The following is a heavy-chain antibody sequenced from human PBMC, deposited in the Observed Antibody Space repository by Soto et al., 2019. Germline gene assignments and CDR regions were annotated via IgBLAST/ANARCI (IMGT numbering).Heavy chain of an antibody. CDR2: ISGKGDKT. J-gene: IGHJ4*02. CDR1: EFSFSSYA. V-gene: IGHV3-23*01. CDR3: VRDLGRSSLYL. Sequence: EGQLLESGGGSGQPGGSLRLSCQASEFSFSSYAMSWVRQAPGKGLEWVSGISGKGDKTYTADSVKGRFTISRVNSKNILYLQMSSLRVEDTAVYYCVRDLGRSSLYLWGQGTLVTVSS. D-gene: IGHD2-2*01.